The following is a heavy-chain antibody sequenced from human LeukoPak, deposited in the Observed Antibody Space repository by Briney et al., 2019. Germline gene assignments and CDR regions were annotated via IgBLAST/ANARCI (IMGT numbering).Heavy chain of an antibody. V-gene: IGHV1-2*02. J-gene: IGHJ4*02. CDR1: GYTFTSYG. Sequence: ASVKVSCKASGYTFTSYGISWVRQAPGQGLEWVGWINPNSGGTNYAQKFQGRVTMTRDTSISTAYMELSRLRSDDTAVYYCARGIRWDLLVDYWGQGTLVTVSS. CDR2: INPNSGGT. CDR3: ARGIRWDLLVDY. D-gene: IGHD1-26*01.